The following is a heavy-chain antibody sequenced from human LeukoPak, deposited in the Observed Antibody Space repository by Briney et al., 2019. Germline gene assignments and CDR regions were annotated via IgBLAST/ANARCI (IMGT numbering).Heavy chain of an antibody. D-gene: IGHD3-22*01. Sequence: SETLSLTCAVYGGSFSGYYWSWIRQPPGKGLEWIGEINHSGSTNNNPSLKSRVTISVDTSKNQFSLKLSSVTAADTAVYYCARDSPPYDFTTSDAFDIWGQGTMVTVSS. V-gene: IGHV4-34*01. CDR3: ARDSPPYDFTTSDAFDI. CDR1: GGSFSGYY. CDR2: INHSGST. J-gene: IGHJ3*02.